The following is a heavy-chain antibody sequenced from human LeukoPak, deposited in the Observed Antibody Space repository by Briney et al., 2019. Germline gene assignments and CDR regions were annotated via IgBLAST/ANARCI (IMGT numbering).Heavy chain of an antibody. V-gene: IGHV3-30*18. CDR3: AKDLVGAPQFDY. CDR2: ISYDGSNK. CDR1: GFTFSSYG. Sequence: PGGSLRLSCAASGFTFSSYGMHWVRQAPGKGLEWVAVISYDGSNKYYADSVKGRFTISRDNSKNALYLQMNSLRAEDTAVYYCAKDLVGAPQFDYWGQGTLVTVSS. J-gene: IGHJ4*02. D-gene: IGHD1-26*01.